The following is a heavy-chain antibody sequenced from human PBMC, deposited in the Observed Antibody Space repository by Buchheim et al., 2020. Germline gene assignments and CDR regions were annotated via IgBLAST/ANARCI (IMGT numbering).Heavy chain of an antibody. CDR3: ARGHSSSSGLLGDYYFDY. D-gene: IGHD6-6*01. V-gene: IGHV4-34*01. Sequence: QVQLQQWGAGLLKPSETLSLTCAVYGGSFSGYYWSWIRQPPGKGLEWIGEINHSGSTNYNPSLKSRVTISVDTSKNQFSLKLSSVTAADTAVYYCARGHSSSSGLLGDYYFDYWGQGTL. CDR2: INHSGST. CDR1: GGSFSGYY. J-gene: IGHJ4*01.